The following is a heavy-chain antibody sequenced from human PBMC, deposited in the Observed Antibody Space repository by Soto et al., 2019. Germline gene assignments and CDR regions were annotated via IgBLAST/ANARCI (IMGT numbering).Heavy chain of an antibody. V-gene: IGHV4-59*01. CDR2: IYYSGST. CDR1: GGSISSYY. Sequence: SETLSLTCTVSGGSISSYYWSWIRQPPGKGLEWIGYIYYSGSTNYNPSLKSRVTISVDTSKNQFSLKLSSVTAADTAVYYCARDSRFWSGYYTTSWFDPWGQGTLVTVSS. J-gene: IGHJ5*02. CDR3: ARDSRFWSGYYTTSWFDP. D-gene: IGHD3-3*01.